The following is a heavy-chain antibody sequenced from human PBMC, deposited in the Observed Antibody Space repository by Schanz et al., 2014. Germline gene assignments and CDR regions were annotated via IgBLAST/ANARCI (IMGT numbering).Heavy chain of an antibody. V-gene: IGHV3-33*05. CDR1: GFTFSSYG. CDR3: AKDRWRATVMVDAFDI. D-gene: IGHD4-4*01. CDR2: ISYDGNEK. Sequence: LVESGGGVVQPGRSLRLSCAASGFTFSSYGMHWVRQVPGKGLEWVAFISYDGNEKHYPDSVKGRFTISRDNSRNTVHLQMNSLRAEDTAVYFCAKDRWRATVMVDAFDIWGQGTKVTVSS. J-gene: IGHJ3*02.